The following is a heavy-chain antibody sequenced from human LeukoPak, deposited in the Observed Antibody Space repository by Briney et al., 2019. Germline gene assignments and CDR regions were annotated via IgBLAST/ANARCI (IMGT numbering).Heavy chain of an antibody. Sequence: PAQTLSLTCAVYGDSFSGYYWSWLRQPPGKGLEWLGEINHSGSTNYNPSLKSRVTISVHTPNTQFSLKLSSVTAAETAVYYCARDAMYYYDSSGYYLNQHAFDIYGQGTMALVSS. D-gene: IGHD3-22*01. CDR2: INHSGST. J-gene: IGHJ3*02. V-gene: IGHV4-34*01. CDR1: GDSFSGYY. CDR3: ARDAMYYYDSSGYYLNQHAFDI.